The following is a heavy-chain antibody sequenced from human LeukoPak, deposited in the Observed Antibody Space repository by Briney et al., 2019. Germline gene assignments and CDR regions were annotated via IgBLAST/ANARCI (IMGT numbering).Heavy chain of an antibody. CDR3: ASDKGYSNDYFDY. Sequence: PSETLSLTCTVSGGSISTTGYYWAWIRQPPGKGLEWIASIYYSGSTYYNSSLKSRVTISVDTSRNQFSLKLSSVTAADTALYYCASDKGYSNDYFDYWGQGTLVTVSS. CDR1: GGSISTTGYY. V-gene: IGHV4-39*01. J-gene: IGHJ4*01. CDR2: IYYSGST. D-gene: IGHD6-13*01.